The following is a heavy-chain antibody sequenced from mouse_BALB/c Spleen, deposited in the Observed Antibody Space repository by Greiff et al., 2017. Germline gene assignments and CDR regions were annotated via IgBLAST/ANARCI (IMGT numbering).Heavy chain of an antibody. CDR3: ARRYYGSSRYYFDY. CDR1: GFNIKDTY. V-gene: IGHV14-3*02. Sequence: VQLKESGAELVKPGASVKLSCTASGFNIKDTYMHWVKQRPEQGLEWIGRIDPANGNTKYDPKFQGKATITADTSSNTAYLQLSSLTSEDTAVYYCARRYYGSSRYYFDYWGQGTTLTVSS. D-gene: IGHD1-1*01. J-gene: IGHJ2*01. CDR2: IDPANGNT.